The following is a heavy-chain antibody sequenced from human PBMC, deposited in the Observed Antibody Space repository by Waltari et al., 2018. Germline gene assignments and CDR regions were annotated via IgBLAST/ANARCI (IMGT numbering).Heavy chain of an antibody. CDR1: GSISSTTYY. Sequence: QLQLQESGPGLVKPSETLSLTCTVSGSISSTTYYWGWIRQPPGKGLEWIGSMSSSGHTYDNPSLKGRVTISVDTSKNQFSLRLSSVTAADTAVYYCARRSRGSGSYAFGAFDIWGQGTMVIVSS. CDR2: MSSSGHT. V-gene: IGHV4-39*01. D-gene: IGHD1-26*01. J-gene: IGHJ3*02. CDR3: ARRSRGSGSYAFGAFDI.